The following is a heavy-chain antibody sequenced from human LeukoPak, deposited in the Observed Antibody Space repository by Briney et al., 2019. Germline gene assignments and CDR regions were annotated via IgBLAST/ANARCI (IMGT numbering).Heavy chain of an antibody. Sequence: PGGSLRLSCAASGFTFSSYSMNWVRQAPGKGLEWVSSISSSSYIYYADSVKGRFTISRDNAENSLYLQMNSLRAEDTAVYYCGRIGYSSSSFDYWGQGTLVTVSS. V-gene: IGHV3-21*01. CDR1: GFTFSSYS. CDR3: GRIGYSSSSFDY. CDR2: ISSSSYI. D-gene: IGHD2-2*01. J-gene: IGHJ4*02.